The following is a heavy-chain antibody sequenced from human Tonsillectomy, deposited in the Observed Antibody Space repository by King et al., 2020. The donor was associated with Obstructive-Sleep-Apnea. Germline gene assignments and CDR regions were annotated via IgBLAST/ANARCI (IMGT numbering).Heavy chain of an antibody. CDR3: ARDRSNWYYFDY. J-gene: IGHJ4*02. CDR1: GFTFSRYV. Sequence: VQLVESGGVVVQPGGALRLSCLVSGFTFSRYVMHWVRQAPGKGLEYVSAISSNGGNTYYAGSLKGRFTVSRDNSKNTLYLQMSSLSTDDTAVYYCARDRSNWYYFDYGGQGTLVTVSS. V-gene: IGHV3-64D*06. CDR2: ISSNGGNT. D-gene: IGHD3-10*01.